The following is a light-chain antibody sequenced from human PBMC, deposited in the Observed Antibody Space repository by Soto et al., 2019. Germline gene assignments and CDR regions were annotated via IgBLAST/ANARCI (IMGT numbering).Light chain of an antibody. CDR2: GNN. J-gene: IGLJ1*01. CDR3: AAWDDSLNGDV. CDR1: SSNIGSNT. V-gene: IGLV1-44*01. Sequence: QSVLTQPPSASGTPGQRVTISCSGSSSNIGSNTVNWYQQLPGTAPKLLIYGNNQRPSGVPDRFSGSKSGTSASLAISGLQSEDEADYYCAAWDDSLNGDVFGTGTKVTV.